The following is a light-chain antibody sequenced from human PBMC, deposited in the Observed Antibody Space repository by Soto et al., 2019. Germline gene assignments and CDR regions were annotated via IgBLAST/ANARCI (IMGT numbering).Light chain of an antibody. CDR1: QSVSSN. Sequence: EIVMSQSPATLSVSPGERATLSCRASQSVSSNLTWYQPNPGQAPRPPIYGASTRATGIPARFSGSGSGTEFTLTISRLEPEDFAVYFCHQRNKFGQGTRLEIK. J-gene: IGKJ5*01. CDR2: GAS. V-gene: IGKV3-15*01. CDR3: HQRNK.